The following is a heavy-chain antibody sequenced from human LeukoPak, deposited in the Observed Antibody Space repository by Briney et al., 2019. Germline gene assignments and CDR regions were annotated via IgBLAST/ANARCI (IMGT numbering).Heavy chain of an antibody. Sequence: GGSLRLSCAGSGFAFSSYGMHWVRQAPGKGLEWVAVISYDGTNEYYADSVKGRFTISRDNSKNTVYLQMNSLRAEDTAVYYCARDHFKLELQDYYYGMDVWGQGTTVTVSS. D-gene: IGHD1-7*01. V-gene: IGHV3-30*03. CDR1: GFAFSSYG. CDR2: ISYDGTNE. J-gene: IGHJ6*02. CDR3: ARDHFKLELQDYYYGMDV.